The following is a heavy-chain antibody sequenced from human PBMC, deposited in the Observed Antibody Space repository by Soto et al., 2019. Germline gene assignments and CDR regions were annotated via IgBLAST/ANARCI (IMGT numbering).Heavy chain of an antibody. D-gene: IGHD2-2*01. CDR1: GFAFGSHW. CDR3: GRAPYASGDL. V-gene: IGHV3-7*03. Sequence: EQLVESGGGLVQPGGSLRLSCAASGFAFGSHWISWVRQAPGQGLEWVAHINPDGFGTFYMDSVKGRFIISRDNAKYSVYLQMNSLRLDDTAVYFCGRAPYASGDLWGRGTLVVVSS. J-gene: IGHJ2*01. CDR2: INPDGFGT.